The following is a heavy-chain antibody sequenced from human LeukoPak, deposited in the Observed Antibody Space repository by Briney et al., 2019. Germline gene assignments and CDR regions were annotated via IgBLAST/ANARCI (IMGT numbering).Heavy chain of an antibody. CDR1: GFTFSSYG. CDR2: IGTAGDT. CDR3: ARAGGDYYDSSGYYFDY. Sequence: GRSLRLSCAASGFTFSSYGMHWVRQAPGKGLEWVSAIGTAGDTYYPGSVKGRFTISRENAKNSLYLQMNSLRAGDTAVYYCARAGGDYYDSSGYYFDYWGQGTLVTVSS. J-gene: IGHJ4*02. V-gene: IGHV3-13*01. D-gene: IGHD3-22*01.